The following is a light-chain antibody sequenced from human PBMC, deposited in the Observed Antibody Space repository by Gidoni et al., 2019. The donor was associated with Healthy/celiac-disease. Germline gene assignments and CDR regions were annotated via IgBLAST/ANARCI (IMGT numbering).Light chain of an antibody. CDR2: DVS. Sequence: QSALTQPASVSGSPGQSITISCTGTSSDVGGYNYVSWYQQHPGQAPKLMIYDVSNRPSGVSNRFSGSKSGNTASLTISGLQAEDEADYYCSSYTSSSPDVVFGGGTKLTVL. CDR3: SSYTSSSPDVV. J-gene: IGLJ2*01. V-gene: IGLV2-14*01. CDR1: SSDVGGYNY.